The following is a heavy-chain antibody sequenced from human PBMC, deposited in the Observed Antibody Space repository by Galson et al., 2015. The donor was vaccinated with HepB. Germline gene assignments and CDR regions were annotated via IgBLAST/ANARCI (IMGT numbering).Heavy chain of an antibody. J-gene: IGHJ2*01. CDR3: ARRGTAYSSSSNWYFDF. Sequence: SVKVSCKASGGTFNNYPMSWVRQAPGRGLEWMGGIFPIFGTSNYAKKFQGRVTITGDESTNTAYRELSSLRVEDTAVYYCARRGTAYSSSSNWYFDFLGRGTLVSVSS. CDR2: IFPIFGTS. CDR1: GGTFNNYP. V-gene: IGHV1-69*01. D-gene: IGHD6-6*01.